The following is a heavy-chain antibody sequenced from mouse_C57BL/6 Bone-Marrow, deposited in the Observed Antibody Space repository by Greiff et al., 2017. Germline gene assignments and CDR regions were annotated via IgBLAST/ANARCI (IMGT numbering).Heavy chain of an antibody. CDR1: GYAFSTYW. Sequence: QVQLMESGAELVKPGASVKISCTVSGYAFSTYWMNWVKQRPGKGLEWIGQIYPGDGDTNYNGTFKGQATLTAAKSSSTAYMQLSSLTSEDSAVYVCAREWDYFDYWGQGTTLTVSS. CDR2: IYPGDGDT. V-gene: IGHV1-80*01. CDR3: AREWDYFDY. J-gene: IGHJ2*01. D-gene: IGHD1-3*01.